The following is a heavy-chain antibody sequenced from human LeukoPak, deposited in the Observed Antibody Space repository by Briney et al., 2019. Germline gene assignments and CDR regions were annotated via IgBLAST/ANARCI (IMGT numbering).Heavy chain of an antibody. D-gene: IGHD3-10*01. CDR1: GGTFSSYA. CDR2: IIPILGTA. V-gene: IGHV1-69*13. Sequence: ASVKVSCKASGGTFSSYAISWVRQAPGQGFEWMGGIIPILGTANYAQKFQGRVTITADESTSTAYMELSSLRSEDTAVYYCARPVFGNAFDIWGQGTMVTVSS. CDR3: ARPVFGNAFDI. J-gene: IGHJ3*02.